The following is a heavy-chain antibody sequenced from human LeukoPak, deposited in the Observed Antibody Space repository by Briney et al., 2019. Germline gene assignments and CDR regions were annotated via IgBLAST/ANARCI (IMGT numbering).Heavy chain of an antibody. CDR2: ISAYNGNT. Sequence: GASVKVSCKASGYTFTSYGISWVRQVPGQGLEWMGWISAYNGNTNYAQKLQGRVTMTTDTSTSTAYMELRSLRSDDTAVYYCARDKDSRKGVVGATTSADYWGQGTLVTVSS. V-gene: IGHV1-18*01. J-gene: IGHJ4*02. CDR3: ARDKDSRKGVVGATTSADY. CDR1: GYTFTSYG. D-gene: IGHD1-26*01.